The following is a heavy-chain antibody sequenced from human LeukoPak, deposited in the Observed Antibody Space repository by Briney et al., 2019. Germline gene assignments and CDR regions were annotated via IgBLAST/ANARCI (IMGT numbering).Heavy chain of an antibody. CDR3: AKFGSGSYHYAPFDY. CDR1: GFTFSSYA. J-gene: IGHJ4*02. CDR2: IGGSGGGT. Sequence: GGSLRLSCAASGFTFSSYAMSWVRQAPGKGLEWVSAIGGSGGGTYYADSVKGRFTISRDNSKNTLCLQMNSLRAEDTAVYYCAKFGSGSYHYAPFDYWGQGTLVTVSS. V-gene: IGHV3-23*01. D-gene: IGHD3-10*01.